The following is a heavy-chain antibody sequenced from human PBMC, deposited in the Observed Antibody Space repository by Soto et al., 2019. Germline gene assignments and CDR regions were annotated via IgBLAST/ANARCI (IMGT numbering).Heavy chain of an antibody. CDR2: ISSSSSYI. J-gene: IGHJ6*02. Sequence: GGSVRLSXAASGFTFSSYSMNWVRQAPGKGLEWVSSISSSSSYIYYADSVKGRFTISRDNAKNSLYLQMNSLRAEDTAVYYCARGQVTGIPRDYYYGMDVWGQGTTVTVSS. CDR3: ARGQVTGIPRDYYYGMDV. D-gene: IGHD1-20*01. V-gene: IGHV3-21*01. CDR1: GFTFSSYS.